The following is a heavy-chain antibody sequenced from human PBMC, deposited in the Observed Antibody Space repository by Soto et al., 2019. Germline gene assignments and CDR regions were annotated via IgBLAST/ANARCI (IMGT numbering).Heavy chain of an antibody. CDR3: ARPRGYSYGSKDAFAI. CDR2: IYYSGST. J-gene: IGHJ3*02. Sequence: GSLRLSCAASGFTFSSYSMNWVRQAPGKGLEWIGSIYYSGSTYYNPSLKSRVTISVDTSKNQFSLKLSSVTAADTAVYYCARPRGYSYGSKDAFAIWAQGTIVTVSS. D-gene: IGHD5-18*01. V-gene: IGHV4-39*01. CDR1: GFTFSSYSMN.